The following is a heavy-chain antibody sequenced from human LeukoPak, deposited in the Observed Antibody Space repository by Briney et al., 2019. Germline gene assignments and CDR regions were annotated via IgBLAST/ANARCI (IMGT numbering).Heavy chain of an antibody. D-gene: IGHD3-9*01. J-gene: IGHJ5*02. CDR3: AREDTSGLRYFDWLLTTLGNHWFDP. V-gene: IGHV4-39*07. Sequence: SETLSLTCTVSGGSISSSSYYWGWIRQPPGKGLEWIGSIYYSGSTYYSPSLKSRVTISVDTSKNQFSLKLSSVTAADTAVYYCAREDTSGLRYFDWLLTTLGNHWFDPWGQGTLVTVSS. CDR2: IYYSGST. CDR1: GGSISSSSYY.